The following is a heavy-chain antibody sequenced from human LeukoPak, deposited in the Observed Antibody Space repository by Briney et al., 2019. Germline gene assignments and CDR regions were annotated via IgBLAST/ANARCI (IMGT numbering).Heavy chain of an antibody. D-gene: IGHD6-13*01. Sequence: ASVKVSCKASGYTFTGYHIHWVRQAPGQGLEWMGRINPYSGDTNFAQKLQGRFTMTRDTSITTAYIDLSSLTPDDTAVYFCARDQGSLTRSWYTGYWGQGTQVTVSS. J-gene: IGHJ4*02. V-gene: IGHV1-2*06. CDR2: INPYSGDT. CDR3: ARDQGSLTRSWYTGY. CDR1: GYTFTGYH.